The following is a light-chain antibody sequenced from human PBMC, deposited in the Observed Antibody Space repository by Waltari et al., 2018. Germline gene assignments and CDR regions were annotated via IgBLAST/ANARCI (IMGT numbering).Light chain of an antibody. CDR2: EVS. V-gene: IGKV2-40*01. CDR3: MQALEFPLT. CDR1: QSLLDSEDGNTY. J-gene: IGKJ4*01. Sequence: DIVMTQTPLSLPVTLGEPVSISCRSSQSLLDSEDGNTYLEWYLQKPGQSPQLLIYEVSNRASGVPDRFSGSGSDTDFTLKISRVEAEDVGVYYCMQALEFPLTFGGGTKVEIK.